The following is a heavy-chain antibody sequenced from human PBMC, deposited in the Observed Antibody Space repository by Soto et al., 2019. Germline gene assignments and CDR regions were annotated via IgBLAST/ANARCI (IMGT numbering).Heavy chain of an antibody. D-gene: IGHD6-13*01. CDR1: GGSISSYY. V-gene: IGHV4-59*01. CDR2: IYYSGST. Sequence: KPSETLSLTCTVSGGSISSYYWSWIRQPPGKGLEWIGYIYYSGSTNYNPSLKSRVTISVDTSKNQFSLKLSSVTAADTAVYYCARVSSSSWYSSPGPSMDVWGQGTTVTVSS. CDR3: ARVSSSSWYSSPGPSMDV. J-gene: IGHJ6*02.